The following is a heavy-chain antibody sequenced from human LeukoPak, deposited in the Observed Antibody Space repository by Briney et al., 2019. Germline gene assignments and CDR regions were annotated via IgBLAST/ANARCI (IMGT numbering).Heavy chain of an antibody. Sequence: PGGSLRLSCAASGFTFSSYGMHWVRQAPGKGLEWVAVISYDGSNKYYADSVKGRFTISRDNSKNTLYLQMNSLRAEDTAVYYCAKDISGSSGWYSGGFDYWGQGTLSPSPQ. D-gene: IGHD6-19*01. J-gene: IGHJ4*02. V-gene: IGHV3-30*18. CDR2: ISYDGSNK. CDR3: AKDISGSSGWYSGGFDY. CDR1: GFTFSSYG.